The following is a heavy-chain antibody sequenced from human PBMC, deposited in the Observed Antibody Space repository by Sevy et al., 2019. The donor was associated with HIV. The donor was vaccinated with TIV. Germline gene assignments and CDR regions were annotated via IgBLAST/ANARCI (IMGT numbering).Heavy chain of an antibody. J-gene: IGHJ6*02. V-gene: IGHV3-20*04. CDR3: ARDRRMTTVTNYYYYGMDV. CDR2: INWNGGST. CDR1: GFTFDDYG. Sequence: GGSLRLSCAASGFTFDDYGMSWVRQAPGKGLEWVSGINWNGGSTGYADSVKGRSTISRDNAKNSLYLQMNSLRAEDTALYYCARDRRMTTVTNYYYYGMDVWGQGTTVTVSS. D-gene: IGHD4-4*01.